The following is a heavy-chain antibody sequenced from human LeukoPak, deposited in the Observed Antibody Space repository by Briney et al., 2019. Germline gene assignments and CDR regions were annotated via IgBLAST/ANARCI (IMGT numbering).Heavy chain of an antibody. V-gene: IGHV1-46*01. CDR2: INPSGGST. CDR3: ARELASHYGMDV. CDR1: GYTFTSYY. Sequence: GASVKVSFKASGYTFTSYYMHWVRQAPGQGLEWMGIINPSGGSTSYAQKFQGRVTMTRDTSTSTVYMELSSLRSEDTAVYYCARELASHYGMDVWGQGTTVTVSS. J-gene: IGHJ6*02. D-gene: IGHD2-21*01.